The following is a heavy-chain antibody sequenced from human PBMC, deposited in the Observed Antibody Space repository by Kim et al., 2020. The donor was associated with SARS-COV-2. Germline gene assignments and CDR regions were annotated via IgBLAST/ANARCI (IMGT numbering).Heavy chain of an antibody. V-gene: IGHV3-30*18. D-gene: IGHD3-3*01. J-gene: IGHJ6*02. CDR2: ISYDGSNK. Sequence: GGSLRLSCAASGFTFSSYGMHWVRQAPGKGLEWVAVISYDGSNKYYADSVKGRFTISRDNSKNTLYLQMNSLRAEDTAVYYCANLYYYDFWSGYYIPDYYYYYGMDVWGQGTTVTVSS. CDR1: GFTFSSYG. CDR3: ANLYYYDFWSGYYIPDYYYYYGMDV.